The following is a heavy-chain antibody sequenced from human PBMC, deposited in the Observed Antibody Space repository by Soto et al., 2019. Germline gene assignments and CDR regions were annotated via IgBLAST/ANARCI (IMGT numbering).Heavy chain of an antibody. CDR2: IYHSGST. V-gene: IGHV4-4*02. CDR1: SGSISSSNW. J-gene: IGHJ5*02. CDR3: ARGIVVPAAMAPSLRRWFDP. D-gene: IGHD2-2*01. Sequence: QVQLQESGPGLVKPSGTLSLTSAVSSGSISSSNWWSRVRQPPGMGLDWIGEIYHSGSTNYNPSLKSRVTISVDKSKNQFSLKLSSVTAADTAVYYCARGIVVPAAMAPSLRRWFDPWGQGTLVTVSS.